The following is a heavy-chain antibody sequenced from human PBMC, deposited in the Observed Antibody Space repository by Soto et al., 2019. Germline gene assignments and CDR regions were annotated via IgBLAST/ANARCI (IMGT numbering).Heavy chain of an antibody. CDR3: ARDGDWGAIYGDYVERVVDY. CDR1: GYTFTSYG. V-gene: IGHV1-18*01. J-gene: IGHJ4*02. Sequence: QVQLVQSGAEGKKPGASVKVSCKAPGYTFTSYGISWVRQAPGQGLEGMGRISANNGNTNYEQKLRGRVTMTTDTSTSTAYMELRRLRSDDTAVYYCARDGDWGAIYGDYVERVVDYWGQGTMVTVSS. CDR2: ISANNGNT. D-gene: IGHD4-17*01.